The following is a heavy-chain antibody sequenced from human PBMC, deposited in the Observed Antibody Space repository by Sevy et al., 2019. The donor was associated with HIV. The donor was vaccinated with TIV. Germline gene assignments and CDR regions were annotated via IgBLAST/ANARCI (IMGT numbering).Heavy chain of an antibody. D-gene: IGHD6-13*01. J-gene: IGHJ6*03. CDR1: GGSISGYY. V-gene: IGHV4-4*07. CDR2: VYASSST. Sequence: SETLSLTCTVSGGSISGYYWSWIRQSAGKGLEWIGRVYASSSTNYNPSLRSRVTISVDTSSNQFSLNLNTVTAADTAVYYCAREDFGSSWLYYYMDVWGKGTPVTVSS. CDR3: AREDFGSSWLYYYMDV.